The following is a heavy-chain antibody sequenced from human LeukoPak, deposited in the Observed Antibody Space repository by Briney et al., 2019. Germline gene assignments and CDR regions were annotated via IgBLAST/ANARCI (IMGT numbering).Heavy chain of an antibody. Sequence: RGSLRLSCAASGFTFRSYSMNWVRQAPGKGLEWVSSISSSSSYIYYADSVKGRFTISRDNAKNSLYLQMNSLRAEDTALYYCAKDIRAAAGLFDYWGQGTLVTVSS. V-gene: IGHV3-21*04. CDR1: GFTFRSYS. CDR2: ISSSSSYI. J-gene: IGHJ4*02. D-gene: IGHD6-13*01. CDR3: AKDIRAAAGLFDY.